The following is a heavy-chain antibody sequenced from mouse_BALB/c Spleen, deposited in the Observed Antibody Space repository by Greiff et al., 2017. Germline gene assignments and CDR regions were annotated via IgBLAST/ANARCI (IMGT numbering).Heavy chain of an antibody. CDR3: ARDEGYYGYDDWYFDV. CDR2: INSNGGST. D-gene: IGHD2-2*01. J-gene: IGHJ1*01. CDR1: GFTFSSYG. V-gene: IGHV5-6-3*01. Sequence: EVKLMESGGGLVQPGGSLKLSCAASGFTFSSYGMSCVRQTPDKRLELVATINSNGGSTYYPDSVKGRFTISRDNAKNTLYLQMSSLKSEDTAMYYCARDEGYYGYDDWYFDVWGAGTTVTVSS.